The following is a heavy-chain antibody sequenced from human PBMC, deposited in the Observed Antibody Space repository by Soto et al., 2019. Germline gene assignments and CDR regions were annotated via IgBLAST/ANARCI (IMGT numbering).Heavy chain of an antibody. V-gene: IGHV1-3*01. D-gene: IGHD6-6*01. CDR1: GYTFTSYA. Sequence: ASVKVSCKASGYTFTSYAMHWVRPAPLQRLEWMVWLNAGNGNTKYSQKFQGRVTITRDTSESTAYMELSSLRSEDTAVYYCARSSREAARRAFDYWGQGTLVTVSS. J-gene: IGHJ4*02. CDR3: ARSSREAARRAFDY. CDR2: LNAGNGNT.